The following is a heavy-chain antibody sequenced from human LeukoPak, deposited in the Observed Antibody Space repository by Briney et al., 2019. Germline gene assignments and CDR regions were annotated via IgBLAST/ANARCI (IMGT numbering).Heavy chain of an antibody. D-gene: IGHD2-2*02. J-gene: IGHJ5*02. CDR3: ARTVPAAIAWFDP. CDR1: GGTISSYY. V-gene: IGHV4-59*01. Sequence: PSETLSLTCTVSGGTISSYYWNWIRQPPGKGLEWIGYIYYSGSTNYNPSLKSRVTISVDTSKNQFSLKLSSVTAADTAVYYCARTVPAAIAWFDPGGQGTLVTVSS. CDR2: IYYSGST.